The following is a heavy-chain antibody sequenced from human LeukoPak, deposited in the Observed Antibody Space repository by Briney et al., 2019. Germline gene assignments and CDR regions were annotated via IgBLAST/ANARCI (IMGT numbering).Heavy chain of an antibody. CDR3: ARLAYCSNDVCYSNYYYSMDV. CDR2: IYPGDSDT. V-gene: IGHV5-51*01. Sequence: GASLKISFKGSGYRFTSYWIGWVRQMPGKGLEWMGIIYPGDSDTRYSPSFQGQVTISAAKSISTAYLQWSSLKASDTAMYYCARLAYCSNDVCYSNYYYSMDVWGKGTTVTVSS. CDR1: GYRFTSYW. J-gene: IGHJ6*03. D-gene: IGHD2-8*01.